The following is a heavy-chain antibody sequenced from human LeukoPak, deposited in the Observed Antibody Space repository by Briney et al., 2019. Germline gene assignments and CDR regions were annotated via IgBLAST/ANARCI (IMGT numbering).Heavy chain of an antibody. D-gene: IGHD3-22*01. Sequence: PGGSLRLSCAASKFSFSDYAMHWVRQAPGKGLEWVAIISYDGSNEHYADSVKGRFTISRDNSKNTLYLQMNSLRAEDTAVYYCARVNPTSSGFYAYWGQGTLVTVSS. V-gene: IGHV3-30-3*01. CDR3: ARVNPTSSGFYAY. CDR1: KFSFSDYA. J-gene: IGHJ4*02. CDR2: ISYDGSNE.